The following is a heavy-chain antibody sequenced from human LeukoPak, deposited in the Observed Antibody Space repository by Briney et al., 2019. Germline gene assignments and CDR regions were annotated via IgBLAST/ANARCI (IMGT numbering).Heavy chain of an antibody. V-gene: IGHV1-69*05. J-gene: IGHJ5*02. D-gene: IGHD4-23*01. CDR1: GGTFSSYA. CDR3: ARDYGGNFGWFDP. CDR2: IIPIFGTA. Sequence: ASVKVSCKASGGTFSSYAISWVRQAPGQGLEWMGGIIPIFGTADYAPKFQGRVTLTRSTSISTAYMELRSLTSEDTAVYYCARDYGGNFGWFDPWGQGTLVTVSS.